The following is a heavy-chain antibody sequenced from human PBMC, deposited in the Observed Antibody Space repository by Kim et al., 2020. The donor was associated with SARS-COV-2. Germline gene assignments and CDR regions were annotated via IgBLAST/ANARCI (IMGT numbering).Heavy chain of an antibody. V-gene: IGHV3-15*01. D-gene: IGHD2-21*02. CDR3: TTEVTYCGGDCYPVYGMDV. Sequence: GRFTISRDDSKNTLYLQMNSLKTEDTAVYYCTTEVTYCGGDCYPVYGMDVWGQGTTVTVSS. J-gene: IGHJ6*02.